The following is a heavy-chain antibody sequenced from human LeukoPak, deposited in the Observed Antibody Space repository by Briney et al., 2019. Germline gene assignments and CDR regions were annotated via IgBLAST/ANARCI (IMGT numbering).Heavy chain of an antibody. Sequence: GGSLRLSCAASGFTFSSYGMHWVRQAPGKGLEWVASIRYDGSNKYYADSVKGRFTISRDNSKNTLYLQMNSLRAEDTAVYYCAKEGYYDILTGYTPYYYYYMDVWGKGTTVTISS. CDR3: AKEGYYDILTGYTPYYYYYMDV. CDR2: IRYDGSNK. CDR1: GFTFSSYG. D-gene: IGHD3-9*01. V-gene: IGHV3-30*02. J-gene: IGHJ6*03.